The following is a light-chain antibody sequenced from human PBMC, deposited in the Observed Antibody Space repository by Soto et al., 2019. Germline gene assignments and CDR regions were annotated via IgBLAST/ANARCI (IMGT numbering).Light chain of an antibody. CDR2: WAY. Sequence: DIVMTQSPGSPTLSLGELATITCKSSQSLVWSSNNKDYFAWYQQKPGQPPNLLIKWAYARESGVTDRFSGSGPGTDFTLTISSLQTEDVAVYYCQQYYSLPLTVGGVTKVEIK. V-gene: IGKV4-1*01. CDR1: QSLVWSSNNKDY. J-gene: IGKJ4*01. CDR3: QQYYSLPLT.